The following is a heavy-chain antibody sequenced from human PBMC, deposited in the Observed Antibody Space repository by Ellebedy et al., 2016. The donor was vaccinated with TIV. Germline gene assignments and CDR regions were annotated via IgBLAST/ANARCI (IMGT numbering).Heavy chain of an antibody. D-gene: IGHD3-10*01. J-gene: IGHJ5*02. CDR2: IYYSGST. CDR3: ARGVQGFPRLTMVRGVISWFDP. CDR1: GGSISSYY. Sequence: SETLSLXXTVSGGSISSYYWSWIRQPPGKGLEWIGYIYYSGSTNYNPSLKSRVTISVDTSKSQFSLKLGSVTAADTAVYYCARGVQGFPRLTMVRGVISWFDPWGQGTLVTVSS. V-gene: IGHV4-59*12.